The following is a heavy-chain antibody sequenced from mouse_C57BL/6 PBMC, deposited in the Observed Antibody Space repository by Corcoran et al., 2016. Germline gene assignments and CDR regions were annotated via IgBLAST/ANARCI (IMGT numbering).Heavy chain of an antibody. Sequence: EVQLQQSGPELVKPGASVKIPCKASGYTFTDYNMDWVKQSHGKSLEWIGDINPNNGGTIYNQKFKGKATMTVDKSSSTAYMELRSLTSEDTAVYYCARSEWGWFAYWGQGTLVTVSA. CDR1: GYTFTDYN. J-gene: IGHJ3*01. CDR2: INPNNGGT. CDR3: ARSEWGWFAY. V-gene: IGHV1-18*01. D-gene: IGHD1-3*01.